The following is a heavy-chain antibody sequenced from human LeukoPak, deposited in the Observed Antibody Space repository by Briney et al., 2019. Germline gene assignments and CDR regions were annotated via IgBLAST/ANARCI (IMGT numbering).Heavy chain of an antibody. CDR1: GDSISSYY. CDR3: ARESGWLRWSWFDP. Sequence: PSETLSLTCTVSGDSISSYYWSWTRQPAGKGLEWIGRIYTSGSTHYNPSPKSRVTMSVDTSKNQFSLKLGSVTAADTAVYYCARESGWLRWSWFDPWGQGTLVTVSS. CDR2: IYTSGST. V-gene: IGHV4-4*07. D-gene: IGHD5-12*01. J-gene: IGHJ5*02.